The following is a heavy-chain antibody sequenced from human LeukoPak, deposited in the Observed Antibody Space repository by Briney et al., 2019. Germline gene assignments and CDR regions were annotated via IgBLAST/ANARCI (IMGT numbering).Heavy chain of an antibody. CDR3: ARGKQQLVF. D-gene: IGHD6-13*01. CDR1: GYRFTSYG. Sequence: GASVKVSCKASGYRFTSYGISWVRQAPGQGLEWMGWITPNNGGTNYAQKFQGRVTMTRDTSISTAYMELSRLRSDDTAVYYCARGKQQLVFWGQGTLVTVSS. V-gene: IGHV1-2*02. J-gene: IGHJ4*02. CDR2: ITPNNGGT.